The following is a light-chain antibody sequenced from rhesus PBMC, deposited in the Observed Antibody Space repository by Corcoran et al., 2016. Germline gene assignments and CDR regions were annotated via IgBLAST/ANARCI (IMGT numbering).Light chain of an antibody. CDR1: ENVNNY. CDR2: KAS. Sequence: DIQMTQSPSSLSASVGDRVTITCRASENVNNYLNWYQQKPGKAPKLRIYKASTLQSGVPSRFTGSGSGTDYTFTFSSLQPEDVATYYCQHTIGTSWTFGQGTKVEIK. V-gene: IGKV1-74*01. J-gene: IGKJ1*01. CDR3: QHTIGTSWT.